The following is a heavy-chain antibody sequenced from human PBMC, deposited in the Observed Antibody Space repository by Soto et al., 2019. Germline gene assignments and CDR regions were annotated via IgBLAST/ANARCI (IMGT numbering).Heavy chain of an antibody. CDR3: ARDRGWYSSSPGWFDP. CDR2: IIPIFGTA. CDR1: GGTFSSYA. J-gene: IGHJ5*02. V-gene: IGHV1-69*12. Sequence: QVQLVQSGAEVKKPGSSVKVSCKASGGTFSSYAISWVRQAPGHGLEWRGGIIPIFGTATYAQKFQGRVTITEDESTSTADMELSSLGSEDRAVYYCARDRGWYSSSPGWFDPWGQGTLVSVSS. D-gene: IGHD6-6*01.